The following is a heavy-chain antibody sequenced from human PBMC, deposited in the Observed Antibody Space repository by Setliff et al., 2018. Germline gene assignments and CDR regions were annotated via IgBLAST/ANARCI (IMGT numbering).Heavy chain of an antibody. CDR2: IIPIFGTA. J-gene: IGHJ5*02. D-gene: IGHD3-10*01. CDR1: GGTFSSYA. V-gene: IGHV1-69*13. Sequence: GASVKVSCKASGGTFSSYAISWARQAPGQGLEWMGGIIPIFGTANYAQKFQGRVTITADESTSTAYMELSSLRSEDTAVYYCARGAWFGALTIGGWIDPWGQGTLVTVSS. CDR3: ARGAWFGALTIGGWIDP.